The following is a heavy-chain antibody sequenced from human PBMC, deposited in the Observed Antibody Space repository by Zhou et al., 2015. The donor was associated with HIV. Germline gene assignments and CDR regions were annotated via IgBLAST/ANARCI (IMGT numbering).Heavy chain of an antibody. V-gene: IGHV1-18*01. J-gene: IGHJ2*01. Sequence: QVQVVQSGAEVKKPGASLKVSCKASGYTFNNYGISWVRQAPGQGLEWMGWISGYNGNTHYAQKFQGRVTITADESTSTAYMELSSLRSEDTAVYYCARAPNEMTTVTINWYFDLWGRGTLVTVSS. CDR2: ISGYNGNT. D-gene: IGHD4-17*01. CDR1: GYTFNNYG. CDR3: ARAPNEMTTVTINWYFDL.